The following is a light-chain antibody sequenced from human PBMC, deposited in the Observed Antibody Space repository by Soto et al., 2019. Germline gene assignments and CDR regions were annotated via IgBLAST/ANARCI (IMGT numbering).Light chain of an antibody. CDR1: SSDVGGYKY. CDR2: DVS. CDR3: SSPTSSTTRL. J-gene: IGLJ1*01. V-gene: IGLV2-14*01. Sequence: QSVLTQPASVSGSPGQSITTSCTGTSSDVGGYKYVSWYQQHPGKAPKLIIYDVSNRPSGVSHRFSGSKSGDTASLTISGLQAEDEADYYCSSPTSSTTRLFGTGTKVTVL.